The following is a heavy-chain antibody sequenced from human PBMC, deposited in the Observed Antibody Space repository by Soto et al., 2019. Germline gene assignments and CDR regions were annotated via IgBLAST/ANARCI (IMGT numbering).Heavy chain of an antibody. CDR2: IGTAGDA. CDR1: GFTFSSYD. V-gene: IGHV3-13*04. D-gene: IGHD3-22*01. CDR3: ARPEYYYDSRGYYGY. Sequence: GGSLRLSCAASGFTFSSYDMHWVRQVTGKGLEWVSAIGTAGDAYYPNSVKGRFTISRDNAKNSLYLQMNSLRAEDTAVYYCARPEYYYDSRGYYGYWGQGTLVTVSS. J-gene: IGHJ4*02.